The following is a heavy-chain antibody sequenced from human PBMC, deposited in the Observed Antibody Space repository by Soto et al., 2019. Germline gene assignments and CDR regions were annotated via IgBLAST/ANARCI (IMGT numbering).Heavy chain of an antibody. V-gene: IGHV4-31*03. CDR1: GGSISSGGYY. Sequence: QVQLQESGPGLVKPSQTLSLTCTVSGGSISSGGYYWSWIRQHPGKGLEWIGYIYYSGSTYYTPSLKSRVTISVDTSKNQFSLKLSSVTAADTAVYYCAREAYYIFGVATAIDPWGQGTLVTVSS. CDR2: IYYSGST. D-gene: IGHD3-3*01. J-gene: IGHJ5*02. CDR3: AREAYYIFGVATAIDP.